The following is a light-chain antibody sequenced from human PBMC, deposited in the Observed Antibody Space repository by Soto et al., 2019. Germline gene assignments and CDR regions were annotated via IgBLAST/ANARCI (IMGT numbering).Light chain of an antibody. CDR1: QSVSSTY. CDR2: GTS. J-gene: IGKJ2*01. CDR3: HQYGSSRT. V-gene: IGKV3-20*01. Sequence: ENVLAQPPGTLSLSPGERATISCRASQSVSSTYLAWYQQKPGQAPRLLMYGTSYRAAGIPDRFSGSGSGTDFTLTISRLEPEDFAVYYCHQYGSSRTFGQGTKLEIK.